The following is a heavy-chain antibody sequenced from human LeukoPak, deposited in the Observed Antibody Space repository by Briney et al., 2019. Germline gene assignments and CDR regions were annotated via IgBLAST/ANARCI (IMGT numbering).Heavy chain of an antibody. Sequence: GSLRLFCAGSGFHFRYLSIKWVRPAPGKGLGWGSSISSSSSYIYYADSVKGRFTISRDNAKNSLYLQMNSLRAEDTAVYYCARESIAAAGLLDYWGQGTLVTVSS. D-gene: IGHD6-13*01. V-gene: IGHV3-21*01. CDR1: GFHFRYLS. CDR3: ARESIAAAGLLDY. J-gene: IGHJ4*02. CDR2: ISSSSSYI.